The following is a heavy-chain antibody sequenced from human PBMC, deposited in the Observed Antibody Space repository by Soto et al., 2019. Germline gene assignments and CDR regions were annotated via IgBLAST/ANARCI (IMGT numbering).Heavy chain of an antibody. D-gene: IGHD3-3*01. J-gene: IGHJ3*02. Sequence: ASVKVSCKASGYTFTGYYMHWVRQAPGQGLEWMGWINPNSGGTNYAQKFQGWVTMTRDTSISTAFMELSRLRADDTAVYYCARFLEDYHAFDIWGQGTMVTVSS. CDR2: INPNSGGT. V-gene: IGHV1-2*04. CDR3: ARFLEDYHAFDI. CDR1: GYTFTGYY.